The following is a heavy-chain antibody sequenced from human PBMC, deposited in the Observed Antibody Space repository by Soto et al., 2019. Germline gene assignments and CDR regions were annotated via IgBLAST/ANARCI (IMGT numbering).Heavy chain of an antibody. V-gene: IGHV4-59*08. CDR2: IYYSGST. Sequence: QVQLQESGPGLVKPSETLSLTCTVSGGSISSYYWSWIRQPPGKGLEWIGYIYYSGSTNYNPSLKSRVTISVDTSKNQFSLKLSSVTAADTAVYYCARHKYRYPSSGGPMDVWGQGTTVTVSS. CDR1: GGSISSYY. J-gene: IGHJ6*02. D-gene: IGHD1-26*01. CDR3: ARHKYRYPSSGGPMDV.